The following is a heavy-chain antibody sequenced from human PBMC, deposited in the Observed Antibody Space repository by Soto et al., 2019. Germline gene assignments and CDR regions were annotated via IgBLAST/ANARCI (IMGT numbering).Heavy chain of an antibody. CDR3: AQTEASSGFLTS. V-gene: IGHV2-5*01. CDR1: GFSLSAYGVR. Sequence: GSGPTLVNPTQTLTLTCSFSGFSLSAYGVRVIWFRQPPGETLEWLALIHWNDDKRYSPYLKSRLTITKDTSKNQVVLTLTNLDPLDTGTYFCAQTEASSGFLTSWGQGILVTVSS. J-gene: IGHJ5*02. D-gene: IGHD3-22*01. CDR2: IHWNDDK.